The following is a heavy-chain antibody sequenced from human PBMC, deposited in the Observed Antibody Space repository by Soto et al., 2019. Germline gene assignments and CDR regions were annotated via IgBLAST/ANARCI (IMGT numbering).Heavy chain of an antibody. Sequence: QVQLVQSGAEVKKPGSSVKVSCKASGGTFNTYIINWLRQAPGQGLEWMGGIIPIFGTATYAQKFQGRITITADDSTSTAYMDLSSLRSEDTAVYYSARDEEYFDTKGVFHYWGQGTLVIVSS. CDR2: IIPIFGTA. CDR1: GGTFNTYI. CDR3: ARDEEYFDTKGVFHY. V-gene: IGHV1-69*01. D-gene: IGHD3-22*01. J-gene: IGHJ4*02.